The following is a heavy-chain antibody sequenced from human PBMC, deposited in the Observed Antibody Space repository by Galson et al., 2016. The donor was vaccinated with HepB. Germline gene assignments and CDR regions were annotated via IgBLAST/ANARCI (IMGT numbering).Heavy chain of an antibody. CDR3: ARNLYSGADYSVDY. CDR2: ISGNSNYV. CDR1: GFTFSTYS. V-gene: IGHV3-21*01. Sequence: SLRLSCAASGFTFSTYSMNWVRQAPGKGLEWVSSISGNSNYVYHADSVKGRFTISRDNAKNSLYLRMDSLRAEDTALYYCARNLYSGADYSVDYWGQGTLVTVSS. D-gene: IGHD4-11*01. J-gene: IGHJ4*02.